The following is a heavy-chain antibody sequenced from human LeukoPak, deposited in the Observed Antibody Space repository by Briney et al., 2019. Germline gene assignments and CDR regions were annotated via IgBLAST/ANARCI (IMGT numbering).Heavy chain of an antibody. D-gene: IGHD6-13*01. CDR1: GYTFTSYG. J-gene: IGHJ6*03. Sequence: ASVKVSCKASGYTFTSYGISWVRQAPGQGLEWMGWINPNSGDTNYAQKFQDRVTMTRDTSISTAYMELSRLRSDDTAVYYCARGVTGIYYYMDVWGKGTTVTVSS. CDR2: INPNSGDT. CDR3: ARGVTGIYYYMDV. V-gene: IGHV1-2*02.